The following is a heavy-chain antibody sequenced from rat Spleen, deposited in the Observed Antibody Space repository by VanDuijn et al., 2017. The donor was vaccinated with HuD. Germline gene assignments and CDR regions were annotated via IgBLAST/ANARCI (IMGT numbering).Heavy chain of an antibody. Sequence: EVQLVESGGGLVQPGRSLKVSCVVSGFTFSNYGMAWVRQTPTKGLEWVASISTGGGNTYYRDSVKGRFTISRDNAKSTLYLQMDSLRSEDTATYYCARHPETYYSSYIGYYFDYWGQGVMVTVSS. V-gene: IGHV5S13*01. CDR2: ISTGGGNT. J-gene: IGHJ2*01. CDR3: ARHPETYYSSYIGYYFDY. D-gene: IGHD1-2*01. CDR1: GFTFSNYG.